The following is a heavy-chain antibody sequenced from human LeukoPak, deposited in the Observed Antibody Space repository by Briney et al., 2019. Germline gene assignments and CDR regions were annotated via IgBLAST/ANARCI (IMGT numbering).Heavy chain of an antibody. CDR2: IYYSGST. CDR3: AREGGSGSYANY. D-gene: IGHD1-26*01. J-gene: IGHJ4*02. Sequence: PSETLSLTCTVSGGSISSGDYYWSWIRQPPGQGLEWIGYIYYSGSTYYNPSLKSRVTISVDTSKNQFSLKLSSVTAADTAVYYCAREGGSGSYANYWGQGTLVTVSS. CDR1: GGSISSGDYY. V-gene: IGHV4-30-4*01.